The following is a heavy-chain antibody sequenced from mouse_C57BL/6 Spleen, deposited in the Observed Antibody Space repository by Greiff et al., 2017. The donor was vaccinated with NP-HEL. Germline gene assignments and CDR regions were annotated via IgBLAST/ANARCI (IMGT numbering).Heavy chain of an antibody. V-gene: IGHV5-16*01. Sequence: EVKLQESEGGLVQPGSSMKLSCTASGFTFSDYYMAWVRQVPEKGLEWVANINYDGSSTYYLDSLKSRFIISRDNAKNILYLQMSSLKSEDTATYYCARGNYDGYYGYYAMDYWGQGTSVTVSS. CDR3: ARGNYDGYYGYYAMDY. CDR2: INYDGSST. D-gene: IGHD2-3*01. CDR1: GFTFSDYY. J-gene: IGHJ4*01.